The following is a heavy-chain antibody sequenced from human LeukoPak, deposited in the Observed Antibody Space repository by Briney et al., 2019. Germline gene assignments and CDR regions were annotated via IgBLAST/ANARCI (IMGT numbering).Heavy chain of an antibody. J-gene: IGHJ6*02. CDR3: ARDGYSSSWYTYYYYGMDV. CDR1: GFTFTSSA. D-gene: IGHD6-13*01. Sequence: SVKVSCKASGFTFTSSAMQWVRQARGQRLEWIGWIVVGSGNTNYAQKFQGRVTMTRNTSISTAYMELSSLRSEDTAVYYCARDGYSSSWYTYYYYGMDVWGQGTTVTVSS. CDR2: IVVGSGNT. V-gene: IGHV1-58*02.